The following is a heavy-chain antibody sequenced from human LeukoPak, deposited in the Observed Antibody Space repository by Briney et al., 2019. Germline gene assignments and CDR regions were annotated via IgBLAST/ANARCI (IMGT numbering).Heavy chain of an antibody. CDR1: GITLSNYG. Sequence: GGSLRLSCVVSGITLSNYGMSWVRQAPGKGLEWVSGISESGGSTNYADSAKGRFIISRDNSKNTVYLQMNSLRAEDTAVYFCAKRGIVIRGFLIGFHKEAYYFDYWGQGILVTVSS. CDR3: AKRGIVIRGFLIGFHKEAYYFDY. D-gene: IGHD3-10*01. CDR2: ISESGGST. J-gene: IGHJ4*02. V-gene: IGHV3-23*01.